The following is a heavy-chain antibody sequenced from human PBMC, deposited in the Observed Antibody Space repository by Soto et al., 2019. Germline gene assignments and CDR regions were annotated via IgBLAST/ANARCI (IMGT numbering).Heavy chain of an antibody. D-gene: IGHD6-19*01. V-gene: IGHV3-30*18. Sequence: GGSLRLSCAASGFTFSSYGMHWVRQAPGKGLEWVAVISYDGSNKYYADSVKGRFTISRDNSKNTLYLQMNSMRAEDTAVYYCAKVPIAVAGPFDYWGQGTLVTVSS. CDR3: AKVPIAVAGPFDY. CDR2: ISYDGSNK. J-gene: IGHJ4*02. CDR1: GFTFSSYG.